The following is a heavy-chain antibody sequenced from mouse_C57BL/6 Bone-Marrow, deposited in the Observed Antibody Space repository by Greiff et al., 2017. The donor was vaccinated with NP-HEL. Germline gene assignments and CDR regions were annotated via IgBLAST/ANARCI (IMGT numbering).Heavy chain of an antibody. J-gene: IGHJ4*01. D-gene: IGHD2-12*01. CDR1: GYTFTDYY. CDR3: AIPYYRYSMDY. Sequence: DVKLQESGPVLVKPGASVKMSCKASGYTFTDYYMNWVKQSHGKSLEWIGVINPYNGGTSYNQKFKGKATLTVDKSSSTAYMELNSLTSEDSAVYYCAIPYYRYSMDYWGQGTSVTVSS. V-gene: IGHV1-19*01. CDR2: INPYNGGT.